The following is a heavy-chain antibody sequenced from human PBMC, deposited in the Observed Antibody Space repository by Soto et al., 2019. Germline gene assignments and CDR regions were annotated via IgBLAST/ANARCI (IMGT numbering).Heavy chain of an antibody. Sequence: VGSLRLSCAAAGFTFSSYGMHWVRQAPGKGLEGVAVIWCEGSNKYYADSVKGRFTISRDNSKNTLYLQMNSLRAEDTAVYYCARETTYYYDSSGYPYNWFDPWGQGTLVTVSS. J-gene: IGHJ5*02. V-gene: IGHV3-33*01. CDR2: IWCEGSNK. CDR1: GFTFSSYG. D-gene: IGHD3-22*01. CDR3: ARETTYYYDSSGYPYNWFDP.